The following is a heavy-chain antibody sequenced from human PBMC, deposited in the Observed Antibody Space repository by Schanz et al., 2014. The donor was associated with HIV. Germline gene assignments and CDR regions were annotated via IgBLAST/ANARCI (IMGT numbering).Heavy chain of an antibody. CDR1: GGTFSSYG. Sequence: QVQLVQSGAEVKKPGSSVKVSCKASGGTFSSYGFIWVRQAPGQGLEWMGGIIPLFGTANYAQRFQGRVTITADESTSTTYMKLSGLTSEDTAVYYCARDLMFTTPLLGMDVWGQGTTVTVSS. J-gene: IGHJ6*02. CDR3: ARDLMFTTPLLGMDV. CDR2: IIPLFGTA. V-gene: IGHV1-69*01. D-gene: IGHD3-16*01.